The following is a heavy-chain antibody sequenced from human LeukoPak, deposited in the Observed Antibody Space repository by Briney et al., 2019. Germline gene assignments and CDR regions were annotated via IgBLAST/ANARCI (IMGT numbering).Heavy chain of an antibody. CDR3: ARSSSGPDYYYMDV. V-gene: IGHV3-48*03. CDR2: ISSSGSTI. D-gene: IGHD6-19*01. J-gene: IGHJ6*03. CDR1: GFTFSSYE. Sequence: PGGSLRLSCAASGFTFSSYEMNWVRQAPGKGLEWVSYISSSGSTIYYADSLKGRFTISRDNAKNSLYLQMNSLRAEDTAVYYCARSSSGPDYYYMDVWGKGTTVTVSS.